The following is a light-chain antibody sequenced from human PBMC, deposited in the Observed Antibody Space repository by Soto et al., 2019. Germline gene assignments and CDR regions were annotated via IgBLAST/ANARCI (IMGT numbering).Light chain of an antibody. CDR3: QLVSSCLLT. CDR1: LGIRSY. V-gene: IGKV1-9*01. J-gene: IGKJ4*01. Sequence: IPLTQSPSSLTASVGKRVTLTCLASLGIRSYLAWYQQKPGRAPELLIYVAYALQSGVPSRFCGSGSGTDFTLTISRLQPEDFANYYCQLVSSCLLTFVGGTMV. CDR2: VAY.